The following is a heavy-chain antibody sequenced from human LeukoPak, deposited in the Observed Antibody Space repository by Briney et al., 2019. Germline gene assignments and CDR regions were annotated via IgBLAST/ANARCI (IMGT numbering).Heavy chain of an antibody. CDR3: ARSSGHIDY. CDR2: TYYRSKWYN. J-gene: IGHJ4*02. V-gene: IGHV6-1*01. D-gene: IGHD3-22*01. Sequence: SQTLSLTCAISGDSVSSNGAAWNWIRQSSSRGLEWLGRTYYRSKWYNGYAVSVKSRITINPDTSKNKFSLHLNSVTPEDTAVYYCARSSGHIDYWGQGTLVTVSS. CDR1: GDSVSSNGAA.